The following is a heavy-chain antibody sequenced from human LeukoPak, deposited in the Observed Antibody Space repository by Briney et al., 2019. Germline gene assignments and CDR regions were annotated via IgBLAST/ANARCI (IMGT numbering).Heavy chain of an antibody. J-gene: IGHJ4*02. Sequence: SETLSLTCTVSGGSVSSGGYYWSWIRQPPGKGLEWIGYIYYSGSTNYNPSLKSRLTISVDTSKNQFSLKLSSVTAADTAVYYCAKDGARWYWGQGTLVTVSS. D-gene: IGHD3-16*01. CDR1: GGSVSSGGYY. CDR2: IYYSGST. CDR3: AKDGARWY. V-gene: IGHV4-61*08.